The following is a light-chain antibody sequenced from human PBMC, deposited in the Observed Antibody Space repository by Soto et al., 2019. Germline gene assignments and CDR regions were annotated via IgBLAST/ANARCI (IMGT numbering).Light chain of an antibody. CDR1: QSVSSSY. Sequence: EIVLTQSPGTLSLYPGERATLSCRASQSVSSSYLAWYQQKPGQAPRLLIYCASSRATGIPDRFSGSGSVTDFTLTISRLEPEDFAVDYCQQYGSAPYTFGQGTKLEIK. V-gene: IGKV3-20*01. J-gene: IGKJ2*01. CDR3: QQYGSAPYT. CDR2: CAS.